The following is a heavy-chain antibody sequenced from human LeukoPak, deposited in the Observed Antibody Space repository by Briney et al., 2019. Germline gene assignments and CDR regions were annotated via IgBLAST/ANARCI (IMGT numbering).Heavy chain of an antibody. CDR1: GFTFSSYG. V-gene: IGHV3-30*02. D-gene: IGHD1-26*01. CDR2: IRYDGSNK. Sequence: GGSLRLSCAASGFTFSSYGMHWVRQAPGKGLEWVAFIRYDGSNKYYADSVKGRFTISRDNSKNTLYLQMNSLRAEDTAVYYCARDHFGSPSALDYWGQGTLVTVSS. J-gene: IGHJ4*02. CDR3: ARDHFGSPSALDY.